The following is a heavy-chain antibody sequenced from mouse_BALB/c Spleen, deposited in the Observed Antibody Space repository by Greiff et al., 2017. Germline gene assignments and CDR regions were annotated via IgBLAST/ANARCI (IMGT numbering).Heavy chain of an antibody. CDR3: ARSEVTTVVAPAMDY. CDR2: IFPGDGST. V-gene: IGHV1-85*01. J-gene: IGHJ4*01. CDR1: GYTFTSYD. Sequence: QVQLQQPGSELVRPGASVKLSCKASGYTFTSYDINWVRQRPEQGLEWIGWIFPGDGSTKYNEKFKGKATLTTDKSSSTAYMQLSRLTSEDSAVYFCARSEVTTVVAPAMDYWGQGTSVTVSS. D-gene: IGHD1-1*01.